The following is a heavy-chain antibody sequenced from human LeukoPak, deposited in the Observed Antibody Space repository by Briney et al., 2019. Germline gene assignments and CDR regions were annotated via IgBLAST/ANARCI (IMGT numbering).Heavy chain of an antibody. J-gene: IGHJ5*02. CDR3: ARVSAPFWFDP. V-gene: IGHV4-59*11. CDR2: IYYSGST. CDR1: GGSISSHY. Sequence: PSETLSLTCTVSGGSISSHYWSWIRQPPGKGLEWIGYIYYSGSTNYNPSLKSRVTISVDTSKNQFSLKLSSVTAADTAVYYCARVSAPFWFDPWGQGTLVTVSS.